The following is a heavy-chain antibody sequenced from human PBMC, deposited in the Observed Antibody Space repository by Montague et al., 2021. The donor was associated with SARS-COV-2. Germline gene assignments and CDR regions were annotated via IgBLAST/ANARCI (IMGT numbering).Heavy chain of an antibody. CDR1: GGSLSGYY. CDR2: INHSANT. D-gene: IGHD3-10*01. V-gene: IGHV4-34*01. Sequence: ETLSLTCAVYGGSLSGYYWSWIRQPPEKGLEWIGEINHSANTKYNPSLKSPDTISIDTSKNQFSLKMTSVTAADTATYYCASGIYPSGSYYNRYYYGLNIWGPGTTVIVSS. J-gene: IGHJ6*02. CDR3: ASGIYPSGSYYNRYYYGLNI.